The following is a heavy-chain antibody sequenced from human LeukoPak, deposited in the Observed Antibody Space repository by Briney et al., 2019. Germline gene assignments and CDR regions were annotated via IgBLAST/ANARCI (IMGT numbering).Heavy chain of an antibody. Sequence: SGTLSLTCAVSGGSISSSNWWSWVRQPPGKGLEWIGEIYYSGSTYYNPSLKSRVTISVDTSKNQFSLELSSVTAADTAVYYCARDRVYGGNSQEAFDIWGQGTMVAVSS. CDR3: ARDRVYGGNSQEAFDI. CDR2: IYYSGST. D-gene: IGHD4-23*01. CDR1: GGSISSSNW. V-gene: IGHV4-4*02. J-gene: IGHJ3*02.